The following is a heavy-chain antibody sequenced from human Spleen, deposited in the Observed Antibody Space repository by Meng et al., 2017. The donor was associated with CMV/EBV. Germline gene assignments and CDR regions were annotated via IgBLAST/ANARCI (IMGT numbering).Heavy chain of an antibody. D-gene: IGHD6-13*01. CDR3: ARDLGAAAATGGWFDP. Sequence: ASVKVSCKTSGYTFTTYGISWVRQAPGQGLEWVTWITAYNGDTKYAQQFQGRVTVTTDTSTSTVYLELRNLRSDDTAVYYCARDLGAAAATGGWFDPWGQGTLVTVSS. J-gene: IGHJ5*02. CDR2: ITAYNGDT. V-gene: IGHV1-18*01. CDR1: GYTFTTYG.